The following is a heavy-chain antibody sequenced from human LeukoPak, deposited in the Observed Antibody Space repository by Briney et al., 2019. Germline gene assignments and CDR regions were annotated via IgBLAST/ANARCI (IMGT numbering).Heavy chain of an antibody. Sequence: SETLSLTCAVYGGPFSGCYWSWIRQAPGKGLEWIGEINHSGSTNYNPSLKSRVTISVDTPNNQFSLKLSSVTAADTAVYYCARKLQGSGTYYDYFDYWGQGTLVTASS. CDR1: GGPFSGCY. CDR3: ARKLQGSGTYYDYFDY. J-gene: IGHJ4*02. V-gene: IGHV4-34*01. CDR2: INHSGST. D-gene: IGHD3-10*01.